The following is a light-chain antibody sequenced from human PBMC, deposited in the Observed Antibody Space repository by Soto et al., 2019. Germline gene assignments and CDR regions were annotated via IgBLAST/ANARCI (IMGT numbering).Light chain of an antibody. Sequence: QSVLTQPPSVSAAPGQKVIISCSGGTSSIGNNFACWYQHLPGTAPKLLIYEDDKRASGIPDRFSGSRSGTSATLGITGLQTGDEADYYCGTWDSRRNVHVFGTGTKVTVL. V-gene: IGLV1-51*02. J-gene: IGLJ1*01. CDR2: EDD. CDR3: GTWDSRRNVHV. CDR1: TSSIGNNF.